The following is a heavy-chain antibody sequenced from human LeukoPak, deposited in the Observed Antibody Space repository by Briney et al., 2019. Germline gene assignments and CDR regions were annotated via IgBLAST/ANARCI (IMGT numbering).Heavy chain of an antibody. V-gene: IGHV4-59*01. CDR1: GGSFSGYY. CDR2: IYNSGSST. J-gene: IGHJ4*02. CDR3: VRDRELTY. Sequence: SETLSLTCAVYGGSFSGYYWSWIRQPPGKGLEWIGYIYNSGSSTIYNPSLKSRVTISVDTSKNQFSLRLSSVTAADTAVYFCVRDRELTYWGQGTLVTVSS. D-gene: IGHD3-10*01.